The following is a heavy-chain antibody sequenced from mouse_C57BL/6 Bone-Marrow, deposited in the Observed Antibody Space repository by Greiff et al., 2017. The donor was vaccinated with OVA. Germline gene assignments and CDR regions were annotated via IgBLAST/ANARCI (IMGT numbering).Heavy chain of an antibody. CDR2: IYPGDGDT. D-gene: IGHD2-3*01. CDR1: GYAFSSSW. CDR3: ARPWLLRYFDV. J-gene: IGHJ1*03. Sequence: VQLQQSGPELVKPGASVKISCKASGYAFSSSWMNWVKQRPGKGLEWIGRIYPGDGDTNYNGKFKGKATLTADKSSSTAYMQLSSLTSEDSAVYYCARPWLLRYFDVWGTGTTVTVSS. V-gene: IGHV1-82*01.